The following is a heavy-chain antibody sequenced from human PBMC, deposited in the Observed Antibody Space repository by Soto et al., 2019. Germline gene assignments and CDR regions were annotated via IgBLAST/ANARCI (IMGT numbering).Heavy chain of an antibody. Sequence: HPGGSLRLSCAASGFTFSAYAIHWVRQAPGKGLEWVALISDDGTNKCYADFVKGRFTISRDNFKSTLYLQMNTLRPEDTAVYYCARHLSHLKPGWFDPWGQGTLVTVSS. V-gene: IGHV3-30-3*01. CDR2: ISDDGTNK. J-gene: IGHJ5*02. D-gene: IGHD3-3*02. CDR1: GFTFSAYA. CDR3: ARHLSHLKPGWFDP.